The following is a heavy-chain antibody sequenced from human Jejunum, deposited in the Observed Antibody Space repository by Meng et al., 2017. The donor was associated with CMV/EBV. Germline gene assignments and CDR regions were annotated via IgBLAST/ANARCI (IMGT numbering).Heavy chain of an antibody. CDR3: ARELPATNLNNGY. J-gene: IGHJ4*02. CDR2: INTITGNP. Sequence: QVQLVQSGSELKKPGASGKISCKASGYTFTNHAIVWVRQAPGQGLEWMGWINTITGNPAYAQDFTGRFVFSLDTAVSTAYLQISSLKAEDTAVYYCARELPATNLNNGYWGQGTLVTVSS. V-gene: IGHV7-4-1*02. D-gene: IGHD6-25*01. CDR1: GYTFTNHA.